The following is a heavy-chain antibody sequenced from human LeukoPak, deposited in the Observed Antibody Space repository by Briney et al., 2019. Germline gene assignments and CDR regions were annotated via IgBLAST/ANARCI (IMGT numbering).Heavy chain of an antibody. CDR2: IYYSGST. CDR3: ARDSTPVLRFLEWSNNWFDP. D-gene: IGHD3-3*01. Sequence: SETLSLTCTVSGGSISSYYWSWIRQPPGKGLEWIGYIYYSGSTNYNPSLKSRVTISVDTSKNQFSLKLSSVTAADTAVYYCARDSTPVLRFLEWSNNWFDPWGQGTLVTVSS. V-gene: IGHV4-59*01. J-gene: IGHJ5*02. CDR1: GGSISSYY.